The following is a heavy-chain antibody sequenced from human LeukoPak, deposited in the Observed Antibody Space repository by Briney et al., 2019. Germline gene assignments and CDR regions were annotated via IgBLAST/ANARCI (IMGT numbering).Heavy chain of an antibody. J-gene: IGHJ4*02. CDR3: AKEGRSLQTY. CDR1: GYIFSSNW. V-gene: IGHV3-7*03. CDR2: IKEDGTET. Sequence: PGGSLRLSCAASGYIFSSNWMSWVRLAPGKGLEWVANIKEDGTETYYVDSVKGRFTISRDNAKNSLYLQMNSQRGEDTAVYYCAKEGRSLQTYWGQGTLVTVSS. D-gene: IGHD5-24*01.